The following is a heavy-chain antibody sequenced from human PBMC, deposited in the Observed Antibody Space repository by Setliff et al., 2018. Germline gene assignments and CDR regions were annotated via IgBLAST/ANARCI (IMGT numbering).Heavy chain of an antibody. V-gene: IGHV1-2*06. J-gene: IGHJ3*01. CDR1: GYTFTAYY. D-gene: IGHD3-16*02. CDR2: IHPNTGST. Sequence: GASVKVSCKTSGYTFTAYYIYWVRQAPGRGLELMGRIHPNTGSTNYLQDFQGRVTITRDTSIYTVYMELTGLTSGDTAVYYCAKQGYSDSLYAFDVWGQGTVVTVSS. CDR3: AKQGYSDSLYAFDV.